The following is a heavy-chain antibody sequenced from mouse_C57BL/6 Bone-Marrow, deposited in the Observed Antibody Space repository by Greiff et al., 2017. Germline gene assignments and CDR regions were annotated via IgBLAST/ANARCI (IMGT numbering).Heavy chain of an antibody. V-gene: IGHV1-55*01. CDR1: GYTFTSYW. D-gene: IGHD1-1*01. Sequence: VQLQQPGAELVKPGASVKMSCKASGYTFTSYWITWVKQRPGQGLEWIGDIYPGSGSTNYNEKFKSKATLTVDTSSSTAYMQLSSLTSEDSAVYSCARRGTVVATEGYFDYWGQGTTLTVSS. CDR3: ARRGTVVATEGYFDY. J-gene: IGHJ2*01. CDR2: IYPGSGST.